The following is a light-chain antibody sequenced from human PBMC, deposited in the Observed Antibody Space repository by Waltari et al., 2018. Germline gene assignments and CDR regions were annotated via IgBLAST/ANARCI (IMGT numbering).Light chain of an antibody. Sequence: DIQMTQSPSSLSASVGDRVTITCRASQAISNYLNWYQQKPGKAPKRLIYDASSLQSGVPSRFSGSGCGTVFTLTISSLQPEDFATYYCIQYNSAPFTFGPGTKLDIK. CDR1: QAISNY. J-gene: IGKJ3*01. CDR2: DAS. CDR3: IQYNSAPFT. V-gene: IGKV1-17*01.